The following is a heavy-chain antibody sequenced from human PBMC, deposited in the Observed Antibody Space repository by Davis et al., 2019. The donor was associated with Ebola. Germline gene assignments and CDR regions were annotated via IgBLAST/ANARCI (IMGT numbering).Heavy chain of an antibody. J-gene: IGHJ4*02. CDR1: GGSFSGYY. Sequence: GSLRLSCAVYGGSFSGYYWSWIRQPPGKGLEWIGEINHSGSTNYNPSLKSRVTISVDTSKKQFSLKLSSVTAADTAIYYCAREGRWERNGFDYWGQGTLVTVSS. D-gene: IGHD1-26*01. V-gene: IGHV4-34*01. CDR2: INHSGST. CDR3: AREGRWERNGFDY.